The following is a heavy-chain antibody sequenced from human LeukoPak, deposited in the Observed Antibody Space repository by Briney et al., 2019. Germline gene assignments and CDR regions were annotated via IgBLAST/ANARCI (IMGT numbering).Heavy chain of an antibody. Sequence: PGRSLRLSCAASGFTFSSYSMTWVRQAPGKGLEWVSYISSSSSTIYYADSVKGRFTISRDNAKNSLYLQMNSLRDEDTAVYYCAREPPKTYCGGDCYDFDYWGQGTLVTVSS. J-gene: IGHJ4*02. D-gene: IGHD2-21*02. V-gene: IGHV3-48*02. CDR2: ISSSSSTI. CDR3: AREPPKTYCGGDCYDFDY. CDR1: GFTFSSYS.